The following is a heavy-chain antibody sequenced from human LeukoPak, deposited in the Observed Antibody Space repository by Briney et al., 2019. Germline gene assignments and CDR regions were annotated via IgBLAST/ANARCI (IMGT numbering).Heavy chain of an antibody. Sequence: ASVKVSCRASGYIFTSFYIHWVRQAPGQGLEWMGIINPNDASTNYAQKFQGRVTLTGDTSTSTVYMEFSALTSEDTAVYYCARGRSKALDFWGQGTPVTVSS. J-gene: IGHJ4*02. V-gene: IGHV1-46*01. CDR1: GYIFTSFY. CDR2: INPNDAST. D-gene: IGHD5/OR15-5a*01. CDR3: ARGRSKALDF.